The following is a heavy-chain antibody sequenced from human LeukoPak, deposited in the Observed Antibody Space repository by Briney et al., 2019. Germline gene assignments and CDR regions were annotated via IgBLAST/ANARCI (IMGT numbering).Heavy chain of an antibody. J-gene: IGHJ4*02. D-gene: IGHD3-10*01. CDR1: GYTFTGYY. CDR2: INPNNGGT. Sequence: ASVTVSCKASGYTFTGYYMHWVRQAPGQGLEWMGWINPNNGGTNYAQKFQGRVTMTRDTSISTAYMELSRLRSDDTAVYYCARESGEEFGELDFDYWGQGTLVTVSS. V-gene: IGHV1-2*02. CDR3: ARESGEEFGELDFDY.